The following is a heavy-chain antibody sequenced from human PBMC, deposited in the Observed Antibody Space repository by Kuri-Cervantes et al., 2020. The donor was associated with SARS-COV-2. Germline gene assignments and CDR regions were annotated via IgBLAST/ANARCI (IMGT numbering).Heavy chain of an antibody. Sequence: GGSLRLSCKGSGYSFTGDWIAWVRQMPGKGLEWMAIIYPTDSDTRYSPSFQGQVTISADKSISTAYLQWSSLKASDSAMYYFARTRGSYYTDAFDLWGQGTMVTVSS. CDR2: IYPTDSDT. CDR1: GYSFTGDW. CDR3: ARTRGSYYTDAFDL. V-gene: IGHV5-51*01. D-gene: IGHD1-26*01. J-gene: IGHJ3*01.